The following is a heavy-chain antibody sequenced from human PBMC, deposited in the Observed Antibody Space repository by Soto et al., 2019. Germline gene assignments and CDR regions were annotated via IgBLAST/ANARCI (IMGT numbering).Heavy chain of an antibody. D-gene: IGHD1-1*01. Sequence: SETLSLTCAVSGGSISSSNHYWDWIRQPPGKGPEWIGRIYYSGSTYYNPSLKSRVTISVDTSKNQFSLKLSSVTAADTAVYYCARRELEPTNNDAFHIWGQGTMVTVS. J-gene: IGHJ3*02. V-gene: IGHV4-39*01. CDR2: IYYSGST. CDR1: GGSISSSNHY. CDR3: ARRELEPTNNDAFHI.